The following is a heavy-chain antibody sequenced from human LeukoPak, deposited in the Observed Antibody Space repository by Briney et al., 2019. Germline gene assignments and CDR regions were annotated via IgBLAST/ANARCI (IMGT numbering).Heavy chain of an antibody. J-gene: IGHJ6*03. D-gene: IGHD2-2*01. CDR3: ARRDVPAADAYYYYYMDV. Sequence: PSGTLSLTCAVSGGSISSSNWWSWVRQPPGKGLEWIGRIFHTGTTDYKTSLKGRVTISVDTSKNKFSLKLSSVTAADTVVYYCARRDVPAADAYYYYYMDVWGKGTTVTISS. CDR1: GGSISSSNW. CDR2: IFHTGTT. V-gene: IGHV4-4*02.